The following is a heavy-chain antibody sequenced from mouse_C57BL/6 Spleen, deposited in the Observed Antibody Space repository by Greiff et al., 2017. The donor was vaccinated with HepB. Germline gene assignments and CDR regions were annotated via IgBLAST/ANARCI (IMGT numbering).Heavy chain of an antibody. CDR2: IDPSDSYT. CDR3: ARRRGELGRGYFDV. J-gene: IGHJ1*03. CDR1: GYTFTSYW. Sequence: VQLQQPGAELVKPGASVKLSCKASGYTFTSYWMQWVKQRPGQGLEWIGEIDPSDSYTNYNQKFKGKATLTVDTSSSTAYMQLSSLTSEDSAVYYCARRRGELGRGYFDVWGTGTTVTVSS. V-gene: IGHV1-50*01. D-gene: IGHD4-1*01.